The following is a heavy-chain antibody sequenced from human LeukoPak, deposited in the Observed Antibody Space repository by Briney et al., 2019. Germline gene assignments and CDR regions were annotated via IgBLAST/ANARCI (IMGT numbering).Heavy chain of an antibody. J-gene: IGHJ6*02. D-gene: IGHD6-13*01. Sequence: PSETLSLTCAVYGGSFSGYYWSWIRQPPGKGLDWTGQINHSGSTNYNPSLKSRVTISVDTSKNQFSLKLSSVTAADTAVYYCARGPASSWYGTNYYGMDVWGQGTTVTVSS. CDR2: INHSGST. CDR3: ARGPASSWYGTNYYGMDV. V-gene: IGHV4-34*01. CDR1: GGSFSGYY.